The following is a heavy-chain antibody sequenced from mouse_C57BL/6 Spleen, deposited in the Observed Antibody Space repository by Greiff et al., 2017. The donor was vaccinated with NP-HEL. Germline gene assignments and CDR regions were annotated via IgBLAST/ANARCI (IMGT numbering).Heavy chain of an antibody. V-gene: IGHV1-80*01. CDR1: GYAFSSYW. CDR3: ARRDYGSSYALFDY. D-gene: IGHD1-1*01. CDR2: IYPGDGDT. J-gene: IGHJ2*01. Sequence: VQLQQSGAELVKPGASVKISCKASGYAFSSYWMNWVKQRPGKGLEWIGQIYPGDGDTNYNGKFKGKATLTADKSSSTAYMQLSSLTSEDSAVYFCARRDYGSSYALFDYWGQGTTLTVSS.